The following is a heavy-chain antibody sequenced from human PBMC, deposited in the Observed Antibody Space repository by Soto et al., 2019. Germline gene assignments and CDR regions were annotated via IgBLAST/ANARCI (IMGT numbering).Heavy chain of an antibody. D-gene: IGHD3-3*01. CDR1: GFTFSSYA. CDR2: ISGSGGST. Sequence: PGGSLRLSCAASGFTFSSYAMSWVRQAPGKGLEWVSAISGSGGSTYYADSVKGRFTISRDNSKNTLYLQMNSLRAEDTAVYYCAKDYASDDFWSGYYSHYGMGVWGQGTTVTVSS. J-gene: IGHJ6*02. V-gene: IGHV3-23*01. CDR3: AKDYASDDFWSGYYSHYGMGV.